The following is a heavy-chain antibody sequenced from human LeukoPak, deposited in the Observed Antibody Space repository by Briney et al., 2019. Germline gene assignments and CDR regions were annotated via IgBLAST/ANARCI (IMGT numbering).Heavy chain of an antibody. V-gene: IGHV3-30-3*01. CDR2: ISYDGSNK. D-gene: IGHD3-3*01. Sequence: PGGSLRLSCAASGFTFSSYAMHWVRQAPGKGLEWVAVISYDGSNKYYADSVKGRFTISRDNSKNTLYLQMNSLRAEDTAVYYCARERLGSGKRFLGRYYYGMDVWGQGTTVTVSS. CDR3: ARERLGSGKRFLGRYYYGMDV. J-gene: IGHJ6*02. CDR1: GFTFSSYA.